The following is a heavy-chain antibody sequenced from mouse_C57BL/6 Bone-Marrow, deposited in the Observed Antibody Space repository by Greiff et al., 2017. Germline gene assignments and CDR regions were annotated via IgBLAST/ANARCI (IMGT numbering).Heavy chain of an antibody. CDR1: GYTFTSYW. D-gene: IGHD2-5*01. CDR2: IHPNSGST. J-gene: IGHJ4*01. Sequence: QVQLQQSGAELVKPGASVKLSCKASGYTFTSYWMHWVKQRPGQGLEWIGMIHPNSGSTNYNEKFKSKATLTVDKSSSTAYMQLSSLTSEDSAVYYCARRYYSNSYYAMDYWGQGTSVTVSS. CDR3: ARRYYSNSYYAMDY. V-gene: IGHV1-64*01.